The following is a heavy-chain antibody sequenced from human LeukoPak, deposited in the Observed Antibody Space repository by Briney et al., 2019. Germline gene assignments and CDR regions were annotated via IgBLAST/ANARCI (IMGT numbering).Heavy chain of an antibody. Sequence: PGGSLRLSCAASGFTFSSYGMSWVRQAPGKGLEWVAVISYDGSNKYYADSVKGRFTISRDNSKNTLYLQMNSLRAEDTAVYYCARGRFLPYYYDSSGYYYHGCFDYWGQGTLVTVSS. CDR2: ISYDGSNK. J-gene: IGHJ4*02. D-gene: IGHD3-22*01. CDR3: ARGRFLPYYYDSSGYYYHGCFDY. CDR1: GFTFSSYG. V-gene: IGHV3-30*03.